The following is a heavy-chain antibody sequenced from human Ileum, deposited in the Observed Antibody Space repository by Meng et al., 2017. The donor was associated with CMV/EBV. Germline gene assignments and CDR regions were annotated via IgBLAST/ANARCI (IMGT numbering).Heavy chain of an antibody. CDR2: IYSGGSST. J-gene: IGHJ4*02. Sequence: GGSLRLSCAASGFTISSYAMSWVRQAPGKGLEWVSVIYSGGSSTYYADSVKSRFTIARDNSKNTQYLQMNSLRAEDTAVYYCARAEWELLPAPFDYWGQGTLVTVSS. CDR3: ARAEWELLPAPFDY. V-gene: IGHV3-23*03. CDR1: GFTISSYA. D-gene: IGHD1-26*01.